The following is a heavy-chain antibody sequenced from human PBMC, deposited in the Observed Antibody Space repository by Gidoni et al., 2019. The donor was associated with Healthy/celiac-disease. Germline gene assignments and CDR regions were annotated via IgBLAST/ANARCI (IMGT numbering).Heavy chain of an antibody. CDR2: IIPSFGTA. D-gene: IGHD3-3*01. V-gene: IGHV1-69*01. CDR1: AGTFSSYA. CDR3: ARASETIFGGHYFDY. J-gene: IGHJ4*02. Sequence: QVQLVQSGAEVKKPGSSVKVSCQASAGTFSSYAISWVRQAPGQGLEWMGGIIPSFGTANYAQKCQGRVTITADESTSTAYMELSSLRSEDTAVYYCARASETIFGGHYFDYWGQGTLVTVSS.